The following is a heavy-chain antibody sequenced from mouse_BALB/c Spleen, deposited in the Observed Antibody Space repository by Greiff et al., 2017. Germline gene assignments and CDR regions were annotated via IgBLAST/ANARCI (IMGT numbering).Heavy chain of an antibody. Sequence: QVQLQQSGAELVKPGASVKMSCKASGYTFTSYNMHWVKQTPGQGLEWIGAIYPGNGDTSYNQKFKGKATLTADKSSSTAYMQLSSLTSEDSAVYYCAREGYYYGSSYVNYAMDYWGQGTSVTVSS. CDR2: IYPGNGDT. D-gene: IGHD1-1*01. V-gene: IGHV1-12*01. CDR3: AREGYYYGSSYVNYAMDY. J-gene: IGHJ4*01. CDR1: GYTFTSYN.